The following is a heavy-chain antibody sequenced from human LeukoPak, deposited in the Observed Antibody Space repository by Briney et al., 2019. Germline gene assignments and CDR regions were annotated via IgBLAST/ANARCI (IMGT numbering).Heavy chain of an antibody. V-gene: IGHV3-20*04. Sequence: GGSLRLSCAASGYTFGDYGMSWVRQVPGKGLEWVSGTNRRGDITGYADFVKGRFTISRDNAKNSLYLQMNSLRAEDTAVYYCARDQYCTKGVCYHTPPDVWGKGTTVTVSS. D-gene: IGHD2-8*01. CDR1: GYTFGDYG. CDR2: TNRRGDIT. J-gene: IGHJ6*04. CDR3: ARDQYCTKGVCYHTPPDV.